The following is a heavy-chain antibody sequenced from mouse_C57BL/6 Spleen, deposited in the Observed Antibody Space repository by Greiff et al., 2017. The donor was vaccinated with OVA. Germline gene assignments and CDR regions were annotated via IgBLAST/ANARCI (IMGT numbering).Heavy chain of an antibody. Sequence: VQLQQPGAELVRPGSSVKLSCKASGYTFTSYWMDWVKQRPGQGLEWIGNIYPSDSETHYNQKFKDKATLTVDKSSSTAYMQLSSLTSEDSAVYYCARSRDYAFFDYWGQGTTLTVSS. CDR3: ARSRDYAFFDY. CDR1: GYTFTSYW. D-gene: IGHD2-4*01. CDR2: IYPSDSET. V-gene: IGHV1-61*01. J-gene: IGHJ2*01.